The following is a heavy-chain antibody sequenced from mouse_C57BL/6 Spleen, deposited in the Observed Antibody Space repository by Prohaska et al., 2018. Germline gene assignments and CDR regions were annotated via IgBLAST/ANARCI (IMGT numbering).Heavy chain of an antibody. Sequence: HGKSLEWIGDINPNNGGTSYNQKFKGKATLTVDKSSSTAYMELRSLTSEDSAVYYCARQLRPPYAMDYWGQGTSVTVSS. CDR3: ARQLRPPYAMDY. J-gene: IGHJ4*01. CDR2: INPNNGGT. D-gene: IGHD3-2*02. V-gene: IGHV1-26*01.